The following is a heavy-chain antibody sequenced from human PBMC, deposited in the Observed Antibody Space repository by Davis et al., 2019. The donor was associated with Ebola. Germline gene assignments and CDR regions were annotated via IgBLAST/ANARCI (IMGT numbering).Heavy chain of an antibody. V-gene: IGHV3-11*06. D-gene: IGHD6-13*01. Sequence: GESLKISCATSGFIFSDYYMSWLRQAPGKGLELISIISNNGRHINYAESVKGRFTTSRDNTKNSLYLQLDSLRDEGTAIYYCARGAAPNPWGQGTRVTVAS. J-gene: IGHJ5*02. CDR2: ISNNGRHI. CDR1: GFIFSDYY. CDR3: ARGAAPNP.